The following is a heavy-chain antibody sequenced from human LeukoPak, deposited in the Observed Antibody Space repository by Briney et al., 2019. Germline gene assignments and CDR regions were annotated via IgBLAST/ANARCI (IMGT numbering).Heavy chain of an antibody. J-gene: IGHJ4*02. D-gene: IGHD3-22*01. CDR1: GFTFSNYE. Sequence: PGGSLRLSCAASGFTFSNYEMNWVRQAPGKGLEWVSYISSSGSTKYYADSVKGRFTISRDNTKNSLFLQMNSLRAEDTAVYYCARSSGIYLYFDDWGQGTLVTVSS. CDR3: ARSSGIYLYFDD. CDR2: ISSSGSTK. V-gene: IGHV3-48*03.